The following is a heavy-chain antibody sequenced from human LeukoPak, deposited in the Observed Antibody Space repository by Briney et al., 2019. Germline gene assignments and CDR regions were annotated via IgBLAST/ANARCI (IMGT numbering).Heavy chain of an antibody. Sequence: PGGSLRLSCAASGFTFSNYGMHWVRQAPGKGLEWVAVISYDGSDKYYADSVKGRFTISRDNPKNTLYLQMNSLRTEDTAVYYCAKDRDTVIIPAAFGYWGQGTLATVSS. CDR3: AKDRDTVIIPAAFGY. CDR2: ISYDGSDK. J-gene: IGHJ4*02. CDR1: GFTFSNYG. V-gene: IGHV3-30*18. D-gene: IGHD2-2*01.